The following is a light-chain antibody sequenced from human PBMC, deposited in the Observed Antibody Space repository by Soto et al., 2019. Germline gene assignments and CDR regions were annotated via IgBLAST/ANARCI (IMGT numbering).Light chain of an antibody. Sequence: EIVLTQSPGTLSLSPGERATLSCRASQSVSTYLAWYQQKPGQAPRLLIYDASNRATGIPARFSGSGSGTDFTLTITCLESEDFAVYYCQQYDNWPPFTFGPGTKVDIK. V-gene: IGKV3-11*01. J-gene: IGKJ3*01. CDR1: QSVSTY. CDR3: QQYDNWPPFT. CDR2: DAS.